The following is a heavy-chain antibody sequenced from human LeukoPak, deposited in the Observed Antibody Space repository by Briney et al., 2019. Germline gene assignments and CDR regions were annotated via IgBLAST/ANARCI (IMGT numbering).Heavy chain of an antibody. D-gene: IGHD3-22*01. V-gene: IGHV4-34*11. CDR1: GGSFSGYY. CDR2: IYYSGST. Sequence: SETLSLTCVVYGGSFSGYYWGWIRQPPGKGLEWIGSIYYSGSTYYNPSLKSRVTISVDTSKNQFSLNLRSVTAADTAVYYCARANSSGYSYYFDYWGQGTLVTVSS. CDR3: ARANSSGYSYYFDY. J-gene: IGHJ4*02.